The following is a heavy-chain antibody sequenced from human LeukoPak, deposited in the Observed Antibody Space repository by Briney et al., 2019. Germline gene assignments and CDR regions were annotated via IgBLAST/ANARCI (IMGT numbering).Heavy chain of an antibody. D-gene: IGHD3-22*01. CDR2: IHYSGST. V-gene: IGHV4-59*01. CDR1: GGSISSYY. CDR3: ARGPYYYDSSGYSLDY. J-gene: IGHJ4*02. Sequence: SETLSLTCTVSGGSISSYYWSWIRQPPGKGLEWIGYIHYSGSTSYNPSLKSRVTISVDTSKNQISLKVRSATAADTAVYYCARGPYYYDSSGYSLDYWGQGTLVTVSS.